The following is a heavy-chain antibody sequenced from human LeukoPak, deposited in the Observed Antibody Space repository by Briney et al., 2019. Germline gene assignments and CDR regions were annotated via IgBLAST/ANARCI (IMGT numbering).Heavy chain of an antibody. D-gene: IGHD3-10*01. CDR2: VSSTGSGT. V-gene: IGHV3-23*01. Sequence: GGSLRLSCVASGFTFSTYGMSWVRQAPGKGLEWGAAVSSTGSGTYYPDSLKGRFIISRDNSQNTVFLQMNSLRPEDTAFYFCAKDGPLLWFGPTDAWGQGILVTVSS. CDR1: GFTFSTYG. J-gene: IGHJ5*02. CDR3: AKDGPLLWFGPTDA.